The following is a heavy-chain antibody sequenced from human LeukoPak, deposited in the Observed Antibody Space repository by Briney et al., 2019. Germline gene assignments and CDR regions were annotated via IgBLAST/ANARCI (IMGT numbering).Heavy chain of an antibody. CDR2: MYSGGTT. CDR1: DGSINGYY. Sequence: PSETLSLTCTVSDGSINGYYWSWIRQPPGKGLDWIEYMYSGGTTNYSPSLKSRVTISEDMSKNQFSLKLTSVTAADTAVYYCARHSRHSSTNDAFDIWGQGTMVIVSS. J-gene: IGHJ3*02. CDR3: ARHSRHSSTNDAFDI. V-gene: IGHV4-59*01. D-gene: IGHD6-13*01.